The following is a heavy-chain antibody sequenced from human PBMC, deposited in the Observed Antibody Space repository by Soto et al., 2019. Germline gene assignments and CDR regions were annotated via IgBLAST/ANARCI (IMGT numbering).Heavy chain of an antibody. CDR1: GDSISNFY. D-gene: IGHD5-12*01. CDR3: ARQLRPGYNALGS. V-gene: IGHV4-59*08. J-gene: IGHJ1*01. Sequence: QVQLQESGPGLVKPSETLSLTCTVSGDSISNFYWSWIRQPPGKGLDWIGYIHDSGSTSYNPSLNSSVXXSXDXXKNQFPLKVTPVTAADTAVYYRARQLRPGYNALGSGGQGAMVIVSS. CDR2: IHDSGST.